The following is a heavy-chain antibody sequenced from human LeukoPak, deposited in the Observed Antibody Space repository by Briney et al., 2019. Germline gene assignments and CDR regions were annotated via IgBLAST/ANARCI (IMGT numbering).Heavy chain of an antibody. V-gene: IGHV3-23*01. J-gene: IGHJ6*02. CDR2: ISGNAGST. CDR3: ARDLPALPAALLGYYGMDV. Sequence: GGSLRLSCAASGFTLSSYAMSWVRQAPGKGLEWVSLISGNAGSTYYADSVKGRFTISRDNAKNSLYLQMNSLRAEDTAVYYCARDLPALPAALLGYYGMDVWGQGTTVTVSS. CDR1: GFTLSSYA. D-gene: IGHD2-2*01.